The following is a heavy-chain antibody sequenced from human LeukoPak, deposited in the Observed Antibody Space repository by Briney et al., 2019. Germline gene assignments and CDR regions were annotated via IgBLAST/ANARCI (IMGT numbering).Heavy chain of an antibody. CDR2: ILYSGST. Sequence: SQTLSLTCTVSGGSISTDNYYWSWIRQHPGKGLEWIGYILYSGSTYYNPSLKSRVTISVDTSKNQFSLKLSSVTAADTAIYYCARVLRRQLGFDPWGQGTLVTVSS. V-gene: IGHV4-31*03. CDR3: ARVLRRQLGFDP. J-gene: IGHJ5*02. D-gene: IGHD4-23*01. CDR1: GGSISTDNYY.